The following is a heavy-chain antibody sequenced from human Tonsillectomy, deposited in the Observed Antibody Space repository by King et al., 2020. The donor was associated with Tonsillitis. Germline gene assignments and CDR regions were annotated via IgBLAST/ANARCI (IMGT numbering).Heavy chain of an antibody. CDR3: ARNWGEHGMDV. D-gene: IGHD7-27*01. V-gene: IGHV4-38-2*02. CDR2: IHHTVNT. CDR1: GYPINGGYY. Sequence: VQLQESGPRLVKPSETLSLTCTVSGYPINGGYYWGWIRQPPGKGLEWIGSIHHTVNTYYKPSLKSRVTLGMDTSKNQISLEVKSVTAADAAVYYCARNWGEHGMDVWGQGTTVTVSS. J-gene: IGHJ6*02.